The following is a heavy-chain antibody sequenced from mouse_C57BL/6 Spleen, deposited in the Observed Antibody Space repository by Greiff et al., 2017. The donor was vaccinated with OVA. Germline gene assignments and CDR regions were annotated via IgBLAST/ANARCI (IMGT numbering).Heavy chain of an antibody. J-gene: IGHJ2*01. Sequence: VQLQQSGAELVRPGTSVKVSCKASGYAFTNYLIEWVKQRPGQGLEWIGVINPGSGGTNYNEKFKGKATLTADKSSSTAYMQLSSLTSEDSAVYFCARKSIGDYDAYWGQGTTLTVSS. CDR3: ARKSIGDYDAY. CDR2: INPGSGGT. V-gene: IGHV1-54*01. D-gene: IGHD2-4*01. CDR1: GYAFTNYL.